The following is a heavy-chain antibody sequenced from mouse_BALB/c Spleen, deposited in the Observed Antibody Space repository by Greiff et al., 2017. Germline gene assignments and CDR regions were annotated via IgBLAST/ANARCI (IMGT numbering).Heavy chain of an antibody. V-gene: IGHV5-4*02. CDR2: ISDGGSYT. J-gene: IGHJ2*01. CDR3: ARDIYYGYDGLDY. D-gene: IGHD2-2*01. CDR1: GFTFSDYY. Sequence: EVQLVESGGGLVKPGGSLKLSCAASGFTFSDYYMYWVRQTPEKRLEWVATISDGGSYTYYPDSVKGRFTISRDNAKNNLYLQMSSLKSEDTAMYYCARDIYYGYDGLDYWGQGTTLTVSS.